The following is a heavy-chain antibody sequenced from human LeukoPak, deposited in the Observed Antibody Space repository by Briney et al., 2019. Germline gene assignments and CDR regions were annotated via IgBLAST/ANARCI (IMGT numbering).Heavy chain of an antibody. J-gene: IGHJ4*02. V-gene: IGHV3-66*01. CDR2: IYSGGNT. CDR3: AAPFWSAYPN. CDR1: GFSVSKNY. D-gene: IGHD3-3*01. Sequence: GGSLRLSCPASGFSVSKNYMSWVRQAPGQGLEWVSVIYSGGNTHYAASVEGRFTISRDHSENTLYLQMNSLRAEDTAVYYCAAPFWSAYPNWGQGTLVTVSS.